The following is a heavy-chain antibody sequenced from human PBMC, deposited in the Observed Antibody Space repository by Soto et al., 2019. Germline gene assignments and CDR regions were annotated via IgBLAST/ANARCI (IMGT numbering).Heavy chain of an antibody. CDR3: AKILSTVTSYYYGMDA. V-gene: IGHV3-23*01. Sequence: TGWTLRLSCASSGFSFSTYPMVWFRQAPGTRLEAFSSISGSGDKTYYKDSVRGRFTISRDNSRNTVDLQMNSLRPEDTAVYYCAKILSTVTSYYYGMDAWGQGTTVTVSS. J-gene: IGHJ6*02. CDR2: ISGSGDKT. D-gene: IGHD4-17*01. CDR1: GFSFSTYP.